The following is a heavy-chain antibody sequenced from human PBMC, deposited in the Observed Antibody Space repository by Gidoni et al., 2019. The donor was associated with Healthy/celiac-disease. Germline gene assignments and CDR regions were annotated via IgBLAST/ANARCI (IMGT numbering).Heavy chain of an antibody. CDR1: GFTFSSYA. V-gene: IGHV3-30-3*01. CDR3: ARDNTDDAFDI. CDR2: ISYDGSNK. J-gene: IGHJ3*02. Sequence: QVQLVESGGGVVQPGRSLRLSCAASGFTFSSYAMHWVRQAPGKGLEWVAVISYDGSNKYYADSVKGRFTISRDNSKNTLYLQMNSLRAEDTAVYYCARDNTDDAFDIWGQGTMVTVSS.